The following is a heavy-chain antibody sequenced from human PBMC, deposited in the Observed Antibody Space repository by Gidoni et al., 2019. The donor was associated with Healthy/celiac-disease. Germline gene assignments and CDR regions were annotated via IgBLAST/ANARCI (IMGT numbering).Heavy chain of an antibody. V-gene: IGHV4-34*01. CDR3: ARGHRMYSSGPIGPRLRYYFDY. J-gene: IGHJ4*02. Sequence: QVQLQQWGAGLLKPSETLSLTCAVYGGSFSGYYWSWIRQPPWKGLEWIGEINHSGSTNYNPSLKSRVTISVDTSKNQFSLKLSSVTAADTAVYYCARGHRMYSSGPIGPRLRYYFDYWGQGTLVTVSS. CDR1: GGSFSGYY. D-gene: IGHD6-25*01. CDR2: INHSGST.